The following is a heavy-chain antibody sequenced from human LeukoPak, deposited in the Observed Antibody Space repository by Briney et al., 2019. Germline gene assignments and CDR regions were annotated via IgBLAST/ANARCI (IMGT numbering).Heavy chain of an antibody. CDR1: GGSISNYY. CDR3: ARDPSRDWAPYAVDV. Sequence: SETLSLTCTVSGGSISNYYWTWIRQSPGKGLEGIGYISYSGSTNYNPSLKSRVTISSDPSKNPFSLRLSSVTAADTAVYYCARDPSRDWAPYAVDVWGLGTTVIVSS. CDR2: ISYSGST. V-gene: IGHV4-59*12. D-gene: IGHD3-9*01. J-gene: IGHJ6*02.